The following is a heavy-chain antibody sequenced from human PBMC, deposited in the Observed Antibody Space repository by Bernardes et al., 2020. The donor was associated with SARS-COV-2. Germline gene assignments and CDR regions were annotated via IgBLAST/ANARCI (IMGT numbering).Heavy chain of an antibody. D-gene: IGHD6-19*01. CDR3: AREQWLAHYYDS. CDR2: TYRGGSI. CDR1: CGSGVSSNDYY. J-gene: IGHJ4*02. V-gene: IGHV4-61*08. Sequence: SETLSLTCTVSCGSGVSSNDYYWTWIRQPPGEGLDWLGCTYRGGSINYNPSLEGRITISADTSQNQFSLKLTSVTAADTAVYYCAREQWLAHYYDSWGQGILVTVSS.